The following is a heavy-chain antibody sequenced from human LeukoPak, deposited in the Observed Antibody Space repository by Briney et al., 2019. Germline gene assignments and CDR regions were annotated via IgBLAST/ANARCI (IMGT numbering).Heavy chain of an antibody. V-gene: IGHV3-21*01. J-gene: IGHJ4*02. D-gene: IGHD3-22*01. CDR2: ISSSGSYI. Sequence: PGGSLRLSCAASGFTFSSYSMNWVRQAPGKGLEWVSSISSSGSYIYYADSVKGRFTISRDNAKNSLYLQMNSLRAEDTAVYYCARDSRHSSGYKNDWGQGTLVTVSS. CDR3: ARDSRHSSGYKND. CDR1: GFTFSSYS.